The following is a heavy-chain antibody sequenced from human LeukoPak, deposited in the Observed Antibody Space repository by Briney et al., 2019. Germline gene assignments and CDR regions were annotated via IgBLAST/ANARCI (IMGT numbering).Heavy chain of an antibody. CDR2: IYPGDSDT. CDR3: ARHNGKAKYSSSWYENGMDV. V-gene: IGHV5-51*01. J-gene: IGHJ6*02. CDR1: GYSFTNYW. D-gene: IGHD6-13*01. Sequence: GESLKISCKGSGYSFTNYWIGWVRQMPGKGLEWTGIIYPGDSDTRYSPPFQGQVTISADKSISAAYLQWSSLEASDTAMYYCARHNGKAKYSSSWYENGMDVWGQGTTVTVSS.